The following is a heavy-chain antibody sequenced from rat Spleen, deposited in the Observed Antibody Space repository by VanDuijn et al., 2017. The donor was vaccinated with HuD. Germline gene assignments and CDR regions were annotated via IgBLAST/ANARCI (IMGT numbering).Heavy chain of an antibody. CDR3: TLGSHYFDVTYYYEY. V-gene: IGHV5-25*01. Sequence: EVQLVESGGGLVQPGRSLKLSCAASGFTFINYYMAWVRQAPKKGLEWVATITSGGSNAYYPDSVKGRFTVSRDDAQSTLYLQMDSLRSEDTATYFCTLGSHYFDVTYYYEYWGQGVMVTVSS. CDR2: ITSGGSNA. CDR1: GFTFINYY. D-gene: IGHD1-12*01. J-gene: IGHJ2*01.